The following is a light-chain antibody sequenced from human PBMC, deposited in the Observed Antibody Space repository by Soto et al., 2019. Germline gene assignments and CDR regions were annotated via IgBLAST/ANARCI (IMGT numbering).Light chain of an antibody. Sequence: EIVLTQSPGTLSLSPGERATLSCRASQSVSSSYLAWYQQKPGQAPRLLIYGASSRATGIPDRFSGSGSGTDFTLTISRLEAEDFAVYYCQHYGTFGQGTKVEIK. CDR3: QHYGT. J-gene: IGKJ1*01. CDR1: QSVSSSY. CDR2: GAS. V-gene: IGKV3-20*01.